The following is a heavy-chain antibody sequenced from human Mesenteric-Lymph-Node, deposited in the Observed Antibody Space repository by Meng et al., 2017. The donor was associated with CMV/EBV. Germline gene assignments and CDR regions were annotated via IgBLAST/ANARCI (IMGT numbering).Heavy chain of an antibody. CDR3: ARDPVGSGGWPYFDY. CDR2: IYHSGST. CDR1: GYSISSGYY. Sequence: GSLRLSCTVSGYSISSGYYWGWIRQPPGKGLEWIGSIYHSGSTYYNPSLKSRVTISVDTSKNQFSLKLSSVTAADTAVYYCARDPVGSGGWPYFDYWGQGTLVTVSS. V-gene: IGHV4-38-2*02. D-gene: IGHD6-19*01. J-gene: IGHJ4*02.